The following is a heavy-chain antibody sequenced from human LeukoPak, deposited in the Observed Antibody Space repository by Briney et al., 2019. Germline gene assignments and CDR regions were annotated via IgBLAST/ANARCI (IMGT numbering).Heavy chain of an antibody. CDR2: MNPNSGNT. CDR1: GYTFTGYY. J-gene: IGHJ3*02. Sequence: ASVKVSCKASGYTFTGYYMHWVRQAPGQGLEWMGWMNPNSGNTGYAQKFQGRVTITRNTSISTAYMGLSSLRSEDTAVYYCARGIYSSSWPTVVAFDIWGQGTMVTVSS. V-gene: IGHV1-8*03. CDR3: ARGIYSSSWPTVVAFDI. D-gene: IGHD6-13*01.